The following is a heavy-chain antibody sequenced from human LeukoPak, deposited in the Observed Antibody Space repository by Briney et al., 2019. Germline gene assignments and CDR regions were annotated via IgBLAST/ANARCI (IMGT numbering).Heavy chain of an antibody. V-gene: IGHV3-48*03. Sequence: PGGSLRLSCVASGFTFSSYEMNWVRQAPGKGLEWISYISRSGATVNDADSVKGRFTISRDDAKQSLYLQMNSLRAEDTAVYYCARSMVTNYFDYWGQGSLVTVSP. CDR1: GFTFSSYE. CDR3: ARSMVTNYFDY. CDR2: ISRSGATV. J-gene: IGHJ4*02. D-gene: IGHD2-21*02.